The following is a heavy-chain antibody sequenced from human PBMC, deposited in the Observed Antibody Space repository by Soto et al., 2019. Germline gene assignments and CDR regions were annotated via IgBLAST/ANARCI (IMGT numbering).Heavy chain of an antibody. Sequence: ASVKVSCKASGYTFTSYAISWVRQAPGQGLEWMGWTSAHNGNTNYAQRLQGRVTMTTDTSTNTASMELRSLRSDDTAVYYCARGGVGATDSHYRMDVWGQGTKVTVYS. CDR3: ARGGVGATDSHYRMDV. V-gene: IGHV1-18*01. CDR1: GYTFTSYA. J-gene: IGHJ6*02. D-gene: IGHD1-26*01. CDR2: TSAHNGNT.